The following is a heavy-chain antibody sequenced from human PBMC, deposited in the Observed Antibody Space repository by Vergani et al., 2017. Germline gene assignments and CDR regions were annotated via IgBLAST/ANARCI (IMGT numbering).Heavy chain of an antibody. CDR3: ARLYGRDSSGSKYFDY. Sequence: EVQLVQSGAEVKKPGESLKISCQISGYSFTNYWIGWVRQMPGKGLEWMGIIHPADSDSRYSPSFQGQVTISVDKSISTAYLQRSSLRASDSAMYYCARLYGRDSSGSKYFDYWGHGTLVTGSS. J-gene: IGHJ4*01. CDR1: GYSFTNYW. CDR2: IHPADSDS. D-gene: IGHD3-22*01. V-gene: IGHV5-51*01.